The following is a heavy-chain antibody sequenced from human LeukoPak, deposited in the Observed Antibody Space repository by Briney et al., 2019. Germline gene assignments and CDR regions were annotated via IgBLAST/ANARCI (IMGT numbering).Heavy chain of an antibody. J-gene: IGHJ5*02. Sequence: ESGPTLVKPTQTLTLTCTFSGFSLSTSGEAVGWIRQPPGKALEWLALIYWNDDKRYGPSLKSRLTITKDTSKNQVVLTMTNMDPVDTATYYRSQRGGPWGQGTLVTVSS. V-gene: IGHV2-5*01. CDR2: IYWNDDK. CDR3: SQRGGP. CDR1: GFSLSTSGEA. D-gene: IGHD2-15*01.